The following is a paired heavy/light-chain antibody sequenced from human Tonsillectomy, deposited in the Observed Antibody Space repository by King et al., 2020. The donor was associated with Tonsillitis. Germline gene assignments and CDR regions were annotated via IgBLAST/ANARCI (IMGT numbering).Heavy chain of an antibody. D-gene: IGHD3-22*01. CDR3: SHGKNYYDSSGFQYYFDH. CDR2: IYWDDDK. Sequence: QITLKESGPTLVKPTQTLTLTCTFSGFSLSSNGVGVGWIRQPPGKALEWLALIYWDDDKRYSPSLKSRLTIIKDASKNQVVLRMTNMDPVDTATYYCSHGKNYYDSSGFQYYFDHWGQGTLVTVSS. V-gene: IGHV2-5*02. J-gene: IGHJ4*02. CDR1: GFSLSSNGVG.
Light chain of an antibody. CDR2: QDN. CDR3: QAWDITSAI. CDR1: KLGDKY. V-gene: IGLV3-1*01. Sequence: SYELTQPPSVSVSPGQTASITCSGDKLGDKYVCWYQQMPGQSPVLVIYQDNKRPSWIPERFSGSNSGTTATLTISGTQAMDEADYYCQAWDITSAIFGGGTKLTVL. J-gene: IGLJ2*01.